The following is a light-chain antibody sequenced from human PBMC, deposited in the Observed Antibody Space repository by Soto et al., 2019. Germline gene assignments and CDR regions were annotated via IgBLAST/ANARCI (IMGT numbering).Light chain of an antibody. Sequence: QSVLTQPASVSGSPGQSITISCTGTSSDVGGYNYVSWYQQHPGKAPKLMIYEVSNRPSGVSNRFSGSKSGNTASLTISGLQAEDEADYYCSSYTSSSTLYDVYXTGTQVTVL. V-gene: IGLV2-14*01. J-gene: IGLJ1*01. CDR1: SSDVGGYNY. CDR2: EVS. CDR3: SSYTSSSTLYDV.